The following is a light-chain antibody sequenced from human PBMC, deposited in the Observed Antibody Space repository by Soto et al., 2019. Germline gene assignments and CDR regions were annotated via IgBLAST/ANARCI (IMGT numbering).Light chain of an antibody. V-gene: IGKV1-27*01. Sequence: DIQMTQSASSLSASVGDRVTITCRASQGISNYLAWYQQKPGKVPKLLIYSASTLQSGVTSRFSGSGSGTDFTLTIISLQPEDGSTYYCQKYNSAPFTFGQATKVEIK. J-gene: IGKJ1*01. CDR1: QGISNY. CDR3: QKYNSAPFT. CDR2: SAS.